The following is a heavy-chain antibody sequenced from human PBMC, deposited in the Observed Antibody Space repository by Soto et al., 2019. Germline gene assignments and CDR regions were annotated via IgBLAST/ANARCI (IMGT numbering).Heavy chain of an antibody. D-gene: IGHD2-8*01. J-gene: IGHJ4*02. CDR1: GGSISSGDYY. CDR2: IYYSGST. V-gene: IGHV4-30-4*01. CDR3: ARVPVGVMVYATPTGYFDY. Sequence: PSETLSLTCTVSGGSISSGDYYWSWIRQPPGKGLEWIGYIYYSGSTYYNPSLKSRVTISVDTSKNQFSLKLSSVTAADTAVYYSARVPVGVMVYATPTGYFDYWGQGTLVTVSS.